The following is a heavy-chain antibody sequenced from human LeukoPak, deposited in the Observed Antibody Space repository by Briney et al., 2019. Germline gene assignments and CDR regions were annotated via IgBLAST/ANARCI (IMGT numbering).Heavy chain of an antibody. CDR1: GYTFTSYA. CDR3: ARSLRGSFVGDY. CDR2: IHAGSGNT. Sequence: ASVKVSCKASGYTFTSYAMHWVRQAPGQRLEWMGWIHAGSGNTKYSQKFQGRVTMTTDTSTSTAYMELRSLRSDDTAVYYCARSLRGSFVGDYWGQGTLVTVSS. D-gene: IGHD2-21*01. V-gene: IGHV1-3*01. J-gene: IGHJ4*02.